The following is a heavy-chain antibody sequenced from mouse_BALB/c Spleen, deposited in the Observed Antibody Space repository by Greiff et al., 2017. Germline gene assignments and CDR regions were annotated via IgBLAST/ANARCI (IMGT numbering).Heavy chain of an antibody. J-gene: IGHJ4*01. Sequence: EVQVVESGGGLVQPGGSLGLSCATSGFTFTDYYMSWVRQPPGKALEWLGFIRNKANGYTTEYSASVKGRFTISRDNSQSILYLQMNTLRAEDSATYYCAREGDYYGSSLYWGQGTSVTVSS. V-gene: IGHV7-3*02. CDR2: IRNKANGYTT. CDR1: GFTFTDYY. D-gene: IGHD1-1*01. CDR3: AREGDYYGSSLY.